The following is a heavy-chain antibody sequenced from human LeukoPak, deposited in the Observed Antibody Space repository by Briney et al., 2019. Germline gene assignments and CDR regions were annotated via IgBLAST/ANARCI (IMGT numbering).Heavy chain of an antibody. CDR1: GFTFSSYA. D-gene: IGHD5-24*01. V-gene: IGHV3-23*03. J-gene: IGHJ4*02. Sequence: GGSLRLSCAVSGFTFSSYAMTWVRQAPGKGLEWVSVFYVGGATYYADSVKGRFTISRDNSENTLYLQMKSLRAEDTAVYYCARGDGYNFFDYWGQGTLVTVSS. CDR2: FYVGGAT. CDR3: ARGDGYNFFDY.